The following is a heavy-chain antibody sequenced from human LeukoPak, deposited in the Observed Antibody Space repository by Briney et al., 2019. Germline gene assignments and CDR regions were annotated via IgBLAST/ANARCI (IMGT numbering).Heavy chain of an antibody. CDR3: AREGPSPVVPVTHWFDP. J-gene: IGHJ5*02. Sequence: GGSLRLSCVASGFIFRNYAIHWVRQAPGKGLEWVAVISYDGSNSYYANSVKGRFTVSRDNSKNTLSLQMSSLRPEDTAVYYCAREGPSPVVPVTHWFDPWGQGTLVSVSS. CDR1: GFIFRNYA. CDR2: ISYDGSNS. D-gene: IGHD2-2*01. V-gene: IGHV3-30-3*01.